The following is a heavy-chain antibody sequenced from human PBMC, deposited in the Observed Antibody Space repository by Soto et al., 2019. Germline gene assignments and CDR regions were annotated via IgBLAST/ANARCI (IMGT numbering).Heavy chain of an antibody. V-gene: IGHV1-3*01. CDR3: ARGHDFWSGLYYMDV. J-gene: IGHJ6*03. CDR1: EYTFTSYA. D-gene: IGHD3-3*01. CDR2: INAGNGNT. Sequence: QVQLVQSGAEVKKPGASVKVSCKASEYTFTSYAMHWVRQAPGQRLEWMGWINAGNGNTKYSQKFQGRVTITRDTSASTAYMELSSLRSEDTAVYYCARGHDFWSGLYYMDVWGKGTTVTVSS.